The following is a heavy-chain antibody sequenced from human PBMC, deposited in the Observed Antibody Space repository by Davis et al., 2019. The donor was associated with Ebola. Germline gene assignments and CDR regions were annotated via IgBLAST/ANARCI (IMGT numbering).Heavy chain of an antibody. V-gene: IGHV3-74*01. Sequence: GESLKISCAASGFTFSRYWMHWVRQAPGKGLVWISRINSDGSSTSYADSVKGRFTISRDNAKNTLYLQMNSLRAEDTAVYYCARGPDRLRWSIQHWGQGTLVTVSS. D-gene: IGHD4-23*01. CDR2: INSDGSST. CDR1: GFTFSRYW. CDR3: ARGPDRLRWSIQH. J-gene: IGHJ1*01.